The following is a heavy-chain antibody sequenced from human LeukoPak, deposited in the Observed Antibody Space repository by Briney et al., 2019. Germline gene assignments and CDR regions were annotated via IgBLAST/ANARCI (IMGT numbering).Heavy chain of an antibody. CDR2: IYYSGST. D-gene: IGHD2-8*01. CDR1: GGSISSGGYY. V-gene: IGHV4-31*03. J-gene: IGHJ4*02. Sequence: SQTLSLTCTVSGGSISSGGYYWSWIRQHPGKGLEWIGYIYYSGSTYYNPSLKSRVTISVDTSKNQFSLKLSSVPAADTAVYYCAGQDIVLMVYAIAHWGQGTLVTVSS. CDR3: AGQDIVLMVYAIAH.